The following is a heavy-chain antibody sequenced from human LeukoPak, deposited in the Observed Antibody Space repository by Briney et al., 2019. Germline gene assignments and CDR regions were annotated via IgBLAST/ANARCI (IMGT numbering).Heavy chain of an antibody. J-gene: IGHJ5*02. V-gene: IGHV3-23*01. CDR2: ISGSGGST. CDR1: GFTFSSYA. D-gene: IGHD6-13*01. Sequence: PGGSLRLSCAASGFTFSSYAMSWVRQAPGKGLEWVSAISGSGGSTYYADSVKGRFTISRDNSKNTLYLQMNSLRAEDTAVYYCATRTYSSPALQFDPWGQGTLVTVSS. CDR3: ATRTYSSPALQFDP.